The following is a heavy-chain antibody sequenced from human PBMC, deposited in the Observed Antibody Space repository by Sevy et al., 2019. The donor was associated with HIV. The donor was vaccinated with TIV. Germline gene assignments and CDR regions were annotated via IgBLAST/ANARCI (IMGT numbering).Heavy chain of an antibody. V-gene: IGHV3-30*18. J-gene: IGHJ6*02. CDR3: AKVSTYSSSWYPDYYYYGMDV. CDR1: GFTFSSYG. D-gene: IGHD6-13*01. Sequence: GGSLRLSCAASGFTFSSYGMHWVRQAPGKGLEWVAVISYDGSNKYYADSVKGRFTISRDNSKNTLYLQMNSLRAEDTAVYYCAKVSTYSSSWYPDYYYYGMDVWGQGTTVTVSS. CDR2: ISYDGSNK.